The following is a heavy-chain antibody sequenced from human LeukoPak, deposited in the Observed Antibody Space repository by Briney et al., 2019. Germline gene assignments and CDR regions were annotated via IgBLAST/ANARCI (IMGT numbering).Heavy chain of an antibody. D-gene: IGHD4-17*01. CDR2: IIPIFGTA. CDR3: ALVTTNYYYYGMDV. V-gene: IGHV1-69*13. J-gene: IGHJ6*02. Sequence: GASVKVSCKASGGTFSSYAISWVRQAPGQGLEWTGGIIPIFGTANYAQKFQGRVTITADESTSTAYMELSSLRSEDTAVYYCALVTTNYYYYGMDVWGQGTTVTVSS. CDR1: GGTFSSYA.